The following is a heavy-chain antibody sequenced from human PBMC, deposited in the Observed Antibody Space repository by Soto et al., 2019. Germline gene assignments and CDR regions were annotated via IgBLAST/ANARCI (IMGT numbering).Heavy chain of an antibody. V-gene: IGHV3-73*01. D-gene: IGHD2-15*01. J-gene: IGHJ6*03. CDR2: IRSKTNNYAT. Sequence: EVQLVESGGGLVQPGGSVKLACLASGFPLSDSAINWVRKASGKGLEWVGRIRSKTNNYATTYGAPVRGRLTLSRDDSKNTAYLQMNNLESEDAAVYYCTRHAGGQVEHSFYYYFMDVWGKGTTVSV. CDR1: GFPLSDSA. CDR3: TRHAGGQVEHSFYYYFMDV.